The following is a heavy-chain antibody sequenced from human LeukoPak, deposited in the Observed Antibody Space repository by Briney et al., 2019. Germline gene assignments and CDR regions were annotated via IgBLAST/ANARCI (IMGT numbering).Heavy chain of an antibody. CDR1: GFTSIPSE. CDR3: SSYCSEGTCYGYFHH. D-gene: IGHD2-15*01. CDR2: ISHTGSLI. V-gene: IGHV3-48*03. Sequence: GGSLRLSCAASGFTSIPSELNWVRQAPGKGLEWSSYISHTGSLIYYADSVKGRFTISRDNANNFLYLQMDSLRVEDTGIYYCSSYCSEGTCYGYFHHWGQGTLVSVSS. J-gene: IGHJ1*01.